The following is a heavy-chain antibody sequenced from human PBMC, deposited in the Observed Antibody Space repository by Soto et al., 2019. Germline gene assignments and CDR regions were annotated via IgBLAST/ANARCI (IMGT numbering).Heavy chain of an antibody. Sequence: EVQLVESGGGLVQPGRSLRLSCAASGFTFDDYAMHWVRQAPGKGLEWVSGISWNSGSIGYADSVKGRFTISRDNAKNSLYRQMNSLRAEDTALYYCAKDRDVSPAATVDAFDIWGQGTMVTVSS. J-gene: IGHJ3*02. CDR1: GFTFDDYA. CDR3: AKDRDVSPAATVDAFDI. CDR2: ISWNSGSI. V-gene: IGHV3-9*01. D-gene: IGHD2-2*01.